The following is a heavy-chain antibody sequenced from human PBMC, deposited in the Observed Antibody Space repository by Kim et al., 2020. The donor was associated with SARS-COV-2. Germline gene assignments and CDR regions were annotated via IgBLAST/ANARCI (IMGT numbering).Heavy chain of an antibody. CDR2: IYYSGST. Sequence: SETLSLTCTVSGGSISSYYWSWIRQPPGKGLEWIGYIYYSGSTNYNPSLKSRVTISVDTSKNQFSLKLSSVTAADTAVYYCARVGGDDFWSGYYRGCRHGCNNWVDPWGQGTLVTVSS. V-gene: IGHV4-59*01. J-gene: IGHJ5*02. D-gene: IGHD3-3*01. CDR3: ARVGGDDFWSGYYRGCRHGCNNWVDP. CDR1: GGSISSYY.